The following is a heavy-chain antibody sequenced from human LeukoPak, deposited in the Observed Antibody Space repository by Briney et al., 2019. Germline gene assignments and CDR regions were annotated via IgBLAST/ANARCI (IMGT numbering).Heavy chain of an antibody. V-gene: IGHV4-39*07. CDR3: ARGFPPYEGVRGVIHVDY. D-gene: IGHD3-10*01. J-gene: IGHJ4*02. Sequence: SETLSLTCTVSGGSISSSSYYWGWIRRPPGKGLEWIGSIYYSGSTYYNPSLKSRVTISVDTSKNQFSLKLSSVTAADTAVYYCARGFPPYEGVRGVIHVDYWGQGTLVTVSS. CDR1: GGSISSSSYY. CDR2: IYYSGST.